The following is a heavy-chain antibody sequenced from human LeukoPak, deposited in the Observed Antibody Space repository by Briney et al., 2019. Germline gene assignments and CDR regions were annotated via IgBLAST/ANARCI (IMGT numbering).Heavy chain of an antibody. CDR2: MNPNSGNT. CDR1: GYTFTSYD. V-gene: IGHV1-8*03. Sequence: ASVKVSCKASGYTFTSYDINWVRQATGQGLEWMGWMNPNSGNTGYAQKFQGRVTITRNTSISTAYMELSSLRSEDTAVYYCARGGTTVTTGVYYYYYYMDVWGKGTTVTVSS. J-gene: IGHJ6*03. D-gene: IGHD4-17*01. CDR3: ARGGTTVTTGVYYYYYYMDV.